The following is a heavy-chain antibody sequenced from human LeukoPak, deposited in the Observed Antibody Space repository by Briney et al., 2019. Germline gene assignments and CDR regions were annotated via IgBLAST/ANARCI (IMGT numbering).Heavy chain of an antibody. CDR1: DGSISSSSYY. D-gene: IGHD6-13*01. CDR2: IYYSGST. J-gene: IGHJ4*02. Sequence: PSETLSLTCTVSDGSISSSSYYWGWIRQPPGKGLEWIGTIYYSGSTYYSPSLKSRVTISVDTSKNQFSLKLSSVTAADTAVYYCARVYPPPQTYSSSAFDYWGQGTLVTVSS. V-gene: IGHV4-39*07. CDR3: ARVYPPPQTYSSSAFDY.